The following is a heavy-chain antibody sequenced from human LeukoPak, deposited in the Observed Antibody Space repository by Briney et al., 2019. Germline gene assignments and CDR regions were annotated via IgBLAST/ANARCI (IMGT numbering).Heavy chain of an antibody. CDR3: ARDPVPDGAYYYYGMDV. CDR2: IYYSGGT. Sequence: PSETLSLTCTVSGGSISSGGYYWSWIRQHPGKGLEWIGYIYYSGGTYYNPSLKSRVTISVDTSKNQFSLKLSSVTAADTAVYYCARDPVPDGAYYYYGMDVWGQGTTVTVSS. D-gene: IGHD1-14*01. CDR1: GGSISSGGYY. V-gene: IGHV4-31*03. J-gene: IGHJ6*02.